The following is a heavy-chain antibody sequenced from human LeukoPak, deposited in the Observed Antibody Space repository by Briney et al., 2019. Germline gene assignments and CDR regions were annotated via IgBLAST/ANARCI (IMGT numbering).Heavy chain of an antibody. CDR2: IWYDGSNK. Sequence: GGSLRLSCAASGFTFSSYGMHWVRQAPGKGLEWVAVIWYDGSNKYYEDSVKGRFTISRDNSKNPLYLQLNSLRAEDTAVYYCARGPYYDILTGYYHIKGQFDYWGQGTLVTVSS. CDR3: ARGPYYDILTGYYHIKGQFDY. D-gene: IGHD3-9*01. J-gene: IGHJ4*02. V-gene: IGHV3-33*01. CDR1: GFTFSSYG.